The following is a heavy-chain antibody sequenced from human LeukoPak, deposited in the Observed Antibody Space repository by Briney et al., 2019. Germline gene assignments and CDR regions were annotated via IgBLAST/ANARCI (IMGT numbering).Heavy chain of an antibody. V-gene: IGHV4-39*01. CDR2: IYSSGST. J-gene: IGHJ4*02. Sequence: PSETLSLTCTVSGGSISSGSYYWGWIRQPPGKGLEWIGSIYSSGSTYYNPSLKSRVTISVDTSKNQFSLKLSSVTAADTAVYYCVSGYYSNFDYWGQGTLVTVPS. CDR3: VSGYYSNFDY. CDR1: GGSISSGSYY. D-gene: IGHD3-22*01.